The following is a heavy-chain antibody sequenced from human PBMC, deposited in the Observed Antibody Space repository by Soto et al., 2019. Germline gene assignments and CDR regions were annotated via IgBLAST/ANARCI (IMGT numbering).Heavy chain of an antibody. CDR2: IYYSGST. CDR3: ARSNGDYGDY. CDR1: GGSISSSSYY. D-gene: IGHD4-17*01. J-gene: IGHJ4*02. Sequence: LSLTCTVSGGSISSSSYYWGWIRQPPGKGLEWIGRIYYSGSTYYNPSLKSRVTVSVDTSKNQFSLKLSSVTAADTAVYYCARSNGDYGDYWSQGTPVTVSS. V-gene: IGHV4-39*07.